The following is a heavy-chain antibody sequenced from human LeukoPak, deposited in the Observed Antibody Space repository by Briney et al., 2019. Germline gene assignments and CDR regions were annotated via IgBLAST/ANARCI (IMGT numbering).Heavy chain of an antibody. CDR2: IDSRDNT. Sequence: GGSLRLSCSASGXPVRNNHMSWVRQAPGKGLEWVSVIDSRDNTYHADSVKGRFTISRHTSKNTLYLQMNSLRAEDTAVYYCARESTPLRGAFDPWGPGTLVTVSS. J-gene: IGHJ5*02. CDR1: GXPVRNNH. D-gene: IGHD5-24*01. V-gene: IGHV3-53*04. CDR3: ARESTPLRGAFDP.